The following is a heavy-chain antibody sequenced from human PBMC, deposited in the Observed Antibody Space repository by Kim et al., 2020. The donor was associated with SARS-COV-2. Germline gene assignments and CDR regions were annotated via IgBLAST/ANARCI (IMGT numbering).Heavy chain of an antibody. Sequence: SVKVSCKASGGTFSSYAISWVRQAPGQGLEWMGRIIPILGIANYAQKFQGRVTITADKSTSTAYMELSSLRSEDTAVYYCARDEAEGQQLVPRGAYYYGMDVWGQGTTVTVSS. J-gene: IGHJ6*02. CDR3: ARDEAEGQQLVPRGAYYYGMDV. CDR1: GGTFSSYA. V-gene: IGHV1-69*04. CDR2: IIPILGIA. D-gene: IGHD6-13*01.